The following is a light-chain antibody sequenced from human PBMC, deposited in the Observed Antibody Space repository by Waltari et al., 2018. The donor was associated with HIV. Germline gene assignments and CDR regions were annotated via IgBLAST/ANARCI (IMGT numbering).Light chain of an antibody. CDR2: EVN. J-gene: IGLJ2*01. CDR1: SSDFGSYNL. Sequence: QSALTQPASVSGSPGQSMTISCTGTSSDFGSYNLVSWYQQHPGKAPKLMIYEVNKRPSGVSNRFSGSKSGNTASLTISGLQAEDEADYYCCSYAGTSTVVFGGGTKLTVL. CDR3: CSYAGTSTVV. V-gene: IGLV2-23*02.